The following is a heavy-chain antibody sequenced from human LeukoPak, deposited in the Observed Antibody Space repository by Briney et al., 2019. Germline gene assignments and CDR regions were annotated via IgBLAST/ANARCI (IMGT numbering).Heavy chain of an antibody. D-gene: IGHD3-3*01. CDR3: ARDLRFLEPARAFDP. CDR1: GYTFTSYY. Sequence: SVKVSCKASGYTFTSYYMHWVRQAPGQGLEWMGIINPSGGSTSYAQKFQGRVTMTRDTSTSTVYMELSSLRSEDTAVYYCARDLRFLEPARAFDPWGQGTLVTVSS. J-gene: IGHJ5*02. CDR2: INPSGGST. V-gene: IGHV1-46*01.